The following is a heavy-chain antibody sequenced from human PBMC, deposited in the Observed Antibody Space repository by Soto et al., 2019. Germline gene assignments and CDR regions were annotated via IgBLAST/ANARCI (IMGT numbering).Heavy chain of an antibody. D-gene: IGHD3-3*01. CDR2: IFHDGAT. CDR1: GGSVSSGSHY. V-gene: IGHV4-61*01. J-gene: IGHJ3*01. CDR3: ARNRSDILNSFGAFDL. Sequence: QVQLQESGPGLVRPSETLSLTCTVSGGSVSSGSHYWSWIRQPPGKGLEWIAYIFHDGATNYNPSLKSRVAISIDLSKNQFSLRLGSVTAADTAIYYCARNRSDILNSFGAFDLWGRGTMVTVSS.